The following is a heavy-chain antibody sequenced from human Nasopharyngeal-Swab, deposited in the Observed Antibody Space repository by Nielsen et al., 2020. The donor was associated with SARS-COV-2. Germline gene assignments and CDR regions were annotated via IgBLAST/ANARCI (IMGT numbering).Heavy chain of an antibody. CDR1: GFTFSSYA. Sequence: GESLKISCAASGFTFSSYAMHWVRQAPGKGLVWVAVISYDGSNKYYADSVKGRFTISRDNSKNTLYLQMNSLRAEDTAVYYCARYRGELIGEYYFDYWGQGTLVTVSS. CDR2: ISYDGSNK. J-gene: IGHJ4*02. V-gene: IGHV3-30*04. D-gene: IGHD1-26*01. CDR3: ARYRGELIGEYYFDY.